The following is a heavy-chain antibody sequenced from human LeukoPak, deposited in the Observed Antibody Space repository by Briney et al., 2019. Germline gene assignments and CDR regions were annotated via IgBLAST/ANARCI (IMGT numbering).Heavy chain of an antibody. Sequence: SETLSLTCTVSGGSISSYHWTWMRQPPGKCLEWIWYIYYSGSTNYNPSLKSRVTISVDTSKNQFSLKLSSVTAADTAVYYCARGVYDYVLGSYTENWFDPWGQGILVTVSS. CDR1: GGSISSYH. CDR2: IYYSGST. CDR3: ARGVYDYVLGSYTENWFDP. D-gene: IGHD3-16*01. J-gene: IGHJ5*02. V-gene: IGHV4-59*01.